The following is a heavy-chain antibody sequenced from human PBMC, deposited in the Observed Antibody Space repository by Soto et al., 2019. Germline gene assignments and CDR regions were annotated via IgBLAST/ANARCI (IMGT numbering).Heavy chain of an antibody. J-gene: IGHJ4*02. V-gene: IGHV5-10-1*01. Sequence: LKISCKRSGYSFTSYWIKWVRQMPGKGLEWMGRTDPSDSYSNYSPSFQGHIAISADKSISTAYLQWSSLKASDTAMYYCARHVRLNYYDSSGYYELSDYWGQGTLVTVSS. CDR2: TDPSDSYS. CDR3: ARHVRLNYYDSSGYYELSDY. D-gene: IGHD3-22*01. CDR1: GYSFTSYW.